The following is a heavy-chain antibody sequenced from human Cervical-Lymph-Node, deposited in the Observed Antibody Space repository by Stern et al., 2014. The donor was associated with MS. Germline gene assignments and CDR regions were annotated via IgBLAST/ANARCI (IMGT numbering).Heavy chain of an antibody. CDR2: TAPLFGKP. CDR3: ASPLTATSVPFGYYGMDV. D-gene: IGHD4-17*01. Sequence: QVQLVQSGAEVKKPGSSVKVSCKASGGTFSNYATSWVRQAPGQGLEWMGGTAPLFGKPNYAQKFQGRVTITADESTSTAYMDLSSLRSEDTAVYYCASPLTATSVPFGYYGMDVWGQGTTVTVS. J-gene: IGHJ6*02. CDR1: GGTFSNYA. V-gene: IGHV1-69*01.